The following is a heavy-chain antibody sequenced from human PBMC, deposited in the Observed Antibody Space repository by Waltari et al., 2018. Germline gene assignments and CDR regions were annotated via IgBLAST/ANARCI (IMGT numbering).Heavy chain of an antibody. D-gene: IGHD3-22*01. V-gene: IGHV4-4*07. Sequence: QVQLQESGPGLVKPSETLSLTCTVSGGSISSYYWSWIRQPAGKGLEWIGRIYTSGSNNYNPALKSRVTMSVDTSKNQFALKLGSVTAADTAGYYWARDSYYYDSSLGDPWGQGTLVTVSS. CDR1: GGSISSYY. J-gene: IGHJ5*02. CDR3: ARDSYYYDSSLGDP. CDR2: IYTSGSN.